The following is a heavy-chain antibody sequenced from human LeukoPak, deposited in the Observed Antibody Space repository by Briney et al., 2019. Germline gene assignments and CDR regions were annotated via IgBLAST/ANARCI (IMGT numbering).Heavy chain of an antibody. Sequence: GGSLRLSCAASGFSFSAYSMNWVRQTPGKGLEWVSAIGSGTSQIWYADSVKGRFTISRDNAEKSLYLEMTSLRAEDTAVYYCARGGTYCYGDYWGQGTLVTVSS. CDR2: IGSGTSQI. CDR3: ARGGTYCYGDY. D-gene: IGHD3-16*02. CDR1: GFSFSAYS. J-gene: IGHJ4*02. V-gene: IGHV3-21*01.